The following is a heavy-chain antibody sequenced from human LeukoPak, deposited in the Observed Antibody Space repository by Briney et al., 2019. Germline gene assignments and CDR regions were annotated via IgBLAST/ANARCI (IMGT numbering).Heavy chain of an antibody. V-gene: IGHV5-51*01. Sequence: GESLKISCKGSGYSFTSYWIGWVRQMPGKGLEWMGIIYPGDSDTRYSPSFQGQVTISADKSISTAYLQWSSLKALDTAMYYCARQNYYDSSGYYSCFDYWGQGTLVTVSS. CDR3: ARQNYYDSSGYYSCFDY. CDR2: IYPGDSDT. D-gene: IGHD3-22*01. J-gene: IGHJ4*02. CDR1: GYSFTSYW.